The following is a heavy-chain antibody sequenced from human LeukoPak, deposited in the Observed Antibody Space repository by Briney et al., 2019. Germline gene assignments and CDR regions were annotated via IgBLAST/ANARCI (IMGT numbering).Heavy chain of an antibody. J-gene: IGHJ5*02. CDR2: IYYSGST. CDR1: GGSISSYY. D-gene: IGHD3-22*01. V-gene: IGHV4-59*12. CDR3: ARRAPTYDSSGYYYGNWFDP. Sequence: PSETLSLTCTVSGGSISSYYWSWIRQPPGKGLEWIGYIYYSGSTYYNPSLKSRVTISVDTSKNQFSLKLSSVTAADTAVYYCARRAPTYDSSGYYYGNWFDPWGQGTLVTVSS.